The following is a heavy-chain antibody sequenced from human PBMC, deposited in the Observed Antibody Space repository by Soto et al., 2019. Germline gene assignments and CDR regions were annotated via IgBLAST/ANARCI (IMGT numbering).Heavy chain of an antibody. CDR3: AKSATANYFDY. V-gene: IGHV3-53*01. J-gene: IGHJ4*02. CDR2: IYSGGST. CDR1: TFTVSSNY. Sequence: GGSLRLSCAASTFTVSSNYMSWVRQAPGKGLEWVSVIYSGGSTYYAESVKGRFTISRDNSKNTVSLQMNSLRAEDTAVYYCAKSATANYFDYWGQGTPVTVSS. D-gene: IGHD5-18*01.